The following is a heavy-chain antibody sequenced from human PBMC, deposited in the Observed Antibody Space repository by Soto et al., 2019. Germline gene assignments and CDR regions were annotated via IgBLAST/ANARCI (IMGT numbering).Heavy chain of an antibody. D-gene: IGHD3-22*01. J-gene: IGHJ3*02. CDR2: ISYDGSNK. V-gene: IGHV3-30*18. CDR3: AKSWFSGSIGDACDI. CDR1: GFTFSSYG. Sequence: QVQLVESGGGVVQPGRSLRLSCAASGFTFSSYGMHWVRQAPGKGLEWVAVISYDGSNKYYADSVKGRFTISRDNSKNTLYLQMHSLRAEDTAVYYCAKSWFSGSIGDACDIWGQGTMVTVSS.